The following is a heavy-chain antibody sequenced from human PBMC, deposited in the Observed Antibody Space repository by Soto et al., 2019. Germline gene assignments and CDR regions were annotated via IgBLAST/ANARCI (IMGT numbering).Heavy chain of an antibody. J-gene: IGHJ4*02. CDR2: IYYSGST. D-gene: IGHD3-16*02. CDR1: GGSISSSNYY. CDR3: ARVVTFGGVIVDRQYYFDY. Sequence: QVQLQESGPGLVKPSQTLSLTCTVSGGSISSSNYYWSWIRQHPGKGLEWIGNIYYSGSTYYNPSLKSRVTISVDTSKNQFSLKLSSVTAADTAVYYCARVVTFGGVIVDRQYYFDYWGQGTPVTVSS. V-gene: IGHV4-31*03.